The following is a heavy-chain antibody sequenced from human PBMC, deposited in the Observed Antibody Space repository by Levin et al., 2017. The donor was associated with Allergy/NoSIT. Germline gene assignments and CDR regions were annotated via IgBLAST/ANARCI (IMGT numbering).Heavy chain of an antibody. J-gene: IGHJ2*01. V-gene: IGHV4-39*01. CDR3: ARHWNGRAMTIFTNWYFDL. CDR2: IYYSGKT. CDR1: GASISSDTYY. D-gene: IGHD3-3*01. Sequence: AGGSLRLSCTVSGASISSDTYYWGWIRQAPGKGLEWIGSIYYSGKTYYNPSLKSRVTVSVDTSKNQFSLNLRSVTAADTAGYYCARHWNGRAMTIFTNWYFDLWGRGALVTVSS.